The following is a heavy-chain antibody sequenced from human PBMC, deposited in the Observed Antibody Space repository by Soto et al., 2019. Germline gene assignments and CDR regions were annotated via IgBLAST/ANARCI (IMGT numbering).Heavy chain of an antibody. Sequence: ASVKVSCKASGYTFTGYYMHWVRQAPGQGLEWMGWINPNSGGTNYAQKFQGRVTMTRDTSISTAYMELRSLRSDDTAVYYCARELQYSSSSIPWFDPWGQGTLVTVSS. CDR3: ARELQYSSSSIPWFDP. CDR1: GYTFTGYY. J-gene: IGHJ5*02. V-gene: IGHV1-2*02. CDR2: INPNSGGT. D-gene: IGHD6-6*01.